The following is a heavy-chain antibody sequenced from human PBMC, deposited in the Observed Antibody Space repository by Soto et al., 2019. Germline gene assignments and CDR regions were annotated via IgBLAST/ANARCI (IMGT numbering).Heavy chain of an antibody. D-gene: IGHD3-22*01. CDR1: GDSISNDFYS. J-gene: IGHJ4*02. CDR3: ARYFFTMIVGLGEFDY. CDR2: IYYSGST. V-gene: IGHV4-39*01. Sequence: NPSETLSLTCIVSGDSISNDFYSWGWIRQPPGKGLEWIGSIYYSGSTFYNPSLNSRVIMSVDTSKNQFSLKMNSVTAADTAVYYCARYFFTMIVGLGEFDYWGQGTLVTVSS.